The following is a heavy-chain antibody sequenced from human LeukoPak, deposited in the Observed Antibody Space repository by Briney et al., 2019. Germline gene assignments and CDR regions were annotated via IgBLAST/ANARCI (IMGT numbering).Heavy chain of an antibody. CDR1: GGSISSSNW. D-gene: IGHD3-22*01. Sequence: PSGTLSLTCAVSGGSISSSNWWSWVHQPPGKGLEWIGEIYHSGSTNYNPSLKSRVTISVDKSKNQFSLKLSSVTAADTAVYYCARDRVSSGYYHDAFDIWGQGTMVTVSS. CDR2: IYHSGST. V-gene: IGHV4-4*02. CDR3: ARDRVSSGYYHDAFDI. J-gene: IGHJ3*02.